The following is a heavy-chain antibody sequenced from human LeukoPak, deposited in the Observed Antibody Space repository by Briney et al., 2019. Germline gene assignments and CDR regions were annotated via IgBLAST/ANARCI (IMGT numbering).Heavy chain of an antibody. J-gene: IGHJ5*02. Sequence: GGSLRLSCAASGVTLSSYAMTWVRQAPGKGLEWVSGISVSGDSTYYADSVNGRFTISRDNSKNALYLQMNSLRVEDTAIYYCAKVATWGQGTLVTVSS. V-gene: IGHV3-23*01. CDR3: AKVAT. CDR2: ISVSGDST. CDR1: GVTLSSYA.